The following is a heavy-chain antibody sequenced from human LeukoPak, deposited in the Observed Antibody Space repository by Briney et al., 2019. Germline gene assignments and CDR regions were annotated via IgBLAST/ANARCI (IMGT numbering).Heavy chain of an antibody. CDR2: IYYSGST. CDR1: GGSISSSSYY. Sequence: TSETLSLTCTVSGGSISSSSYYWGWIRQPPGKGLEWIGSIYYSGSTYYNPSLKSRVTISVDTSKNQFSLKLSSVTAADTAVYYCARATPPYVYDYWGQGTLVTVSS. D-gene: IGHD1-14*01. V-gene: IGHV4-39*07. CDR3: ARATPPYVYDY. J-gene: IGHJ4*02.